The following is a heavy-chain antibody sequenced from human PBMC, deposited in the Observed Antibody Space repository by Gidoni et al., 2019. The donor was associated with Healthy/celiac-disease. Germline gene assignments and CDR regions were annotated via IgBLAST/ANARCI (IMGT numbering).Heavy chain of an antibody. J-gene: IGHJ4*02. CDR2: INPNSGGT. V-gene: IGHV1-2*02. CDR1: GSTFTGYY. CDR3: ARELTRIAAADRWLLFRY. D-gene: IGHD6-13*01. Sequence: QVQLVQSGAEVKKPGASVKVSCKASGSTFTGYYMHWVRQAPGQVLEWMGWINPNSGGTNYAQKLQGRVTRTRDTSISTAYMELSRLRADDTAGYYGARELTRIAAADRWLLFRYWGQGTLVTVSS.